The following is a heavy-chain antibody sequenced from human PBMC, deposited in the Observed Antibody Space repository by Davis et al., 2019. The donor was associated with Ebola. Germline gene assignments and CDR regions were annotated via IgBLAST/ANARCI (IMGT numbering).Heavy chain of an antibody. CDR2: ISPNSGNT. CDR3: ALLGYDILTGYRYFDY. CDR1: GYTFTGYD. D-gene: IGHD3-9*01. J-gene: IGHJ4*02. V-gene: IGHV1-8*01. Sequence: AASVKVSCKASGYTFTGYDINWVRQATGQGLEWMGWISPNSGNTGYAQKFQGRVTMTRDTSTSTVYMELSSLRSEDTAVYYCALLGYDILTGYRYFDYWGQGTLVTVSS.